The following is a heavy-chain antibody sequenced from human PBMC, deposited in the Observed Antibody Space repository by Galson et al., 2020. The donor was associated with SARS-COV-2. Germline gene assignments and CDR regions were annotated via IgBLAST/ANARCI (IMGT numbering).Heavy chain of an antibody. Sequence: GGSLRLSCAASGFTFSNYGMHWVRQAPGKGLDWVAVISYDGSNKYYADSVKGRFTISRDNSKNTLYLQMNSLRTEDTAVYYCANSVDIVAVPGATSGTDWGQGTLVTVSS. D-gene: IGHD2-2*03. V-gene: IGHV3-30*18. CDR2: ISYDGSNK. CDR1: GFTFSNYG. CDR3: ANSVDIVAVPGATSGTD. J-gene: IGHJ4*02.